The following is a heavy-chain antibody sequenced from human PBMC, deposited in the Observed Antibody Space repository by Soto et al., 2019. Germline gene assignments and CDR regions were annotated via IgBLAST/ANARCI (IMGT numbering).Heavy chain of an antibody. D-gene: IGHD3-22*01. Sequence: VTVSCKASGGTFSSYAISWVRQSPGQGLEWMGGIIPIFGTANYAQKFQGRVTITAEESTSTAYMELSSLRSEDTAVYYCASVLSGYKRDFEYWDQGPLVTLSS. CDR1: GGTFSSYA. CDR2: IIPIFGTA. J-gene: IGHJ4*02. CDR3: ASVLSGYKRDFEY. V-gene: IGHV1-69*13.